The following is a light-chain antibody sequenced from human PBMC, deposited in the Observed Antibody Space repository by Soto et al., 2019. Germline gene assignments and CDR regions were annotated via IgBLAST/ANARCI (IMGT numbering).Light chain of an antibody. Sequence: QSALTQPRSVSGSPGQSVTISCTGNSNDDDNYNFVSWYQQHPDKAPKLIIYDVDKRPSEVPDRFSGSKSGNTASLIISGLQADDEADYYCCSYAGSFSWVFGGGTKLTVL. CDR3: CSYAGSFSWV. CDR2: DVD. J-gene: IGLJ3*02. V-gene: IGLV2-11*01. CDR1: SNDDDNYNF.